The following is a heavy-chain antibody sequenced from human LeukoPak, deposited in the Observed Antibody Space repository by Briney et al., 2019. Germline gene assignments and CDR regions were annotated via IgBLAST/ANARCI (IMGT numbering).Heavy chain of an antibody. J-gene: IGHJ4*02. V-gene: IGHV3-30-3*01. CDR3: ARDVYGGNWIGTDY. Sequence: GSLGLSCAASGFTFSSYAMHWVRQAPGKGLGWVAVISYDGSNKYYADSVKGRFTISRDNSKNTLYLQMNSLRAEDTAVYYCARDVYGGNWIGTDYWGQGTLVTVSS. CDR2: ISYDGSNK. D-gene: IGHD4-23*01. CDR1: GFTFSSYA.